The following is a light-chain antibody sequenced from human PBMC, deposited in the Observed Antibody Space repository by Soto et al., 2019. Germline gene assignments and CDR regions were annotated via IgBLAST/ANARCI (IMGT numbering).Light chain of an antibody. Sequence: QSALTQPRSVSGSPGQSVTISCTGTSSDVGGYNYVSWYQQHPGKAPKLMIYDVSNRPSGVPDRFSGSKSGNTASLTISGLHAEDEADYYCCSYTGSPYVFGTGTKLTVL. CDR1: SSDVGGYNY. V-gene: IGLV2-11*01. J-gene: IGLJ1*01. CDR2: DVS. CDR3: CSYTGSPYV.